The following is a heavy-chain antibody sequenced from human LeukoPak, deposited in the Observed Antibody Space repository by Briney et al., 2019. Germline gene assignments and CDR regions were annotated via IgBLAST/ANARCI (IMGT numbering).Heavy chain of an antibody. V-gene: IGHV4-39*01. CDR3: ARLPYYDSSGYYPMYRGAFDI. CDR1: GGSISSSSYY. J-gene: IGHJ3*02. CDR2: IYYSGST. D-gene: IGHD3-22*01. Sequence: PSETLSLTCTVSGGSISSSSYYWGWIRQPPGKGLEWIGSIYYSGSTYYNPSLKSRVTISVDTSKNQFSLKLSSVTAADTAVYYCARLPYYDSSGYYPMYRGAFDIWDQGTMVTVSS.